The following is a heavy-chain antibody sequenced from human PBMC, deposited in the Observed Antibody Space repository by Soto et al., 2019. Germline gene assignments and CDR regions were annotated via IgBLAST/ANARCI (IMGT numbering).Heavy chain of an antibody. Sequence: EVQLVESGGGLVQPGRSLRLSCAASGLTFDDYAMHWVRQVPGKGLEWVSGINWNSCSIGYGDSVKGRFAISRDNAKSSLPLQMTSLSAEDTPFYYCVKDESSTWYSGHLRHWGQGNLVTVSS. CDR1: GLTFDDYA. D-gene: IGHD6-13*01. CDR2: INWNSCSI. CDR3: VKDESSTWYSGHLRH. V-gene: IGHV3-9*01. J-gene: IGHJ1*01.